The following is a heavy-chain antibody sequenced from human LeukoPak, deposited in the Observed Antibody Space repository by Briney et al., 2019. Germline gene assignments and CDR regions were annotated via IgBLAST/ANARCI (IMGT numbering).Heavy chain of an antibody. V-gene: IGHV4-34*01. D-gene: IGHD3-10*01. CDR2: INHSGST. J-gene: IGHJ4*02. CDR1: GGSLSGYY. Sequence: SETLSLTCAVYGGSLSGYYWSWIRQPPGKGLEWIGEINHSGSTNYNPSLKSRVTISVDTSKNQFSLKLSSVTAADTAVYYCARLTHRAYYYGSGSYYKVFDYWGQGTLVTVSS. CDR3: ARLTHRAYYYGSGSYYKVFDY.